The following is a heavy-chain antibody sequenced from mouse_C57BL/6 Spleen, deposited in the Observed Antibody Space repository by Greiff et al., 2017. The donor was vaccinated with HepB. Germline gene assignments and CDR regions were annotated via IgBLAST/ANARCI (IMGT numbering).Heavy chain of an antibody. CDR1: GYTFTGYW. V-gene: IGHV1-9*01. D-gene: IGHD1-1*01. J-gene: IGHJ1*03. CDR2: ILPGSGST. Sequence: QVQLKQSGAELMKPGASVKLSCKATGYTFTGYWIEWVKQRPGHGLEWIGEILPGSGSTNYNEKFKGKATFTADTSSNTAYMQLSSLTTEDSAIYYSARSAPDYYGSSYWYFDVWGTGTTVTVSS. CDR3: ARSAPDYYGSSYWYFDV.